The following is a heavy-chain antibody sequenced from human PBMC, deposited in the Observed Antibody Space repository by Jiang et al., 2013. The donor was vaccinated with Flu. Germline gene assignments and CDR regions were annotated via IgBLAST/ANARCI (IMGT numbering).Heavy chain of an antibody. V-gene: IGHV3-23*01. CDR3: AKGTTVGRGHFDY. Sequence: SGGGVVQPGRSLRLSCAASGFTFSSYAMSWVRQAPGKGLEWVSGISGSGGSTYYADSVKGRFTISRDTSKNTLYLQMNSLRTEDTAVYYCAKGTTVGRGHFDYWGQGTLVTVSS. CDR2: ISGSGGST. J-gene: IGHJ4*02. CDR1: GFTFSSYA. D-gene: IGHD4-17*01.